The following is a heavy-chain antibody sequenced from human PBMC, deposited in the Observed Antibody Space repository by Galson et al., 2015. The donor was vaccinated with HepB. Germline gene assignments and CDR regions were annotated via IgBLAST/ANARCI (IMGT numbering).Heavy chain of an antibody. D-gene: IGHD3-22*01. J-gene: IGHJ4*02. Sequence: SLRLSCAASGFTFSSYAMSWVRQAPGKGLEWVSAISGSGGSTYYADSVKGRFTISRDNSKNTLYLQMNSLRAEDTAVYYCAKQKNYDSSGYYFDYWGQGTLVTVSS. CDR2: ISGSGGST. CDR3: AKQKNYDSSGYYFDY. V-gene: IGHV3-23*01. CDR1: GFTFSSYA.